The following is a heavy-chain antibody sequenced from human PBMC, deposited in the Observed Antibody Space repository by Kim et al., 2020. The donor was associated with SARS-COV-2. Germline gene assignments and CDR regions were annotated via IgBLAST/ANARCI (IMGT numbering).Heavy chain of an antibody. CDR2: IYHSGST. CDR3: ARGVVPYGDWGY. J-gene: IGHJ4*02. V-gene: IGHV4-30-2*01. D-gene: IGHD4-17*01. CDR1: GGYISSGGYS. Sequence: SETLSLTCAVSGGYISSGGYSWSWIRQPPGKGLEWIGYIYHSGSTYYNPSLKSRVTISVDRSKNQFSLKLSSVTAADTAVYYCARGVVPYGDWGYWGQGTLVTVSS.